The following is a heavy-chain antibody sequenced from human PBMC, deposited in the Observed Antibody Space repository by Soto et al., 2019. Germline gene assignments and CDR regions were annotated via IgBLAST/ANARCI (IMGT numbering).Heavy chain of an antibody. CDR1: GGSFSGYY. V-gene: IGHV4-34*01. CDR2: INHSGST. CDR3: ASRPILMTTVTTGYFQH. D-gene: IGHD4-17*01. Sequence: QVQLQQWGAGLLKPSETLSLTCAVYGGSFSGYYWSWIRQPPGKGLEWIGEINHSGSTNYNPSLKSRVTISVETSKNQFSLKLSSVTAADTAVYYCASRPILMTTVTTGYFQHWGQGTLVTVSS. J-gene: IGHJ1*01.